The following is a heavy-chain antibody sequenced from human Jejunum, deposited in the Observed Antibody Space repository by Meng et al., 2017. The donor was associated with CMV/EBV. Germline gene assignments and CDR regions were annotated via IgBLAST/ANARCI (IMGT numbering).Heavy chain of an antibody. CDR1: GYTFSAYY. CDR3: ASIVGSGRFDP. J-gene: IGHJ5*02. D-gene: IGHD1-26*01. V-gene: IGHV1-2*02. CDR2: INSKVGGT. Sequence: KASGYTFSAYYIHWVRQAPGQGLEWMGWINSKVGGTNYAAEFRGRATMTRDTSISTAYMELSRLRSDDTAVYYCASIVGSGRFDPWGQGTLVTVSS.